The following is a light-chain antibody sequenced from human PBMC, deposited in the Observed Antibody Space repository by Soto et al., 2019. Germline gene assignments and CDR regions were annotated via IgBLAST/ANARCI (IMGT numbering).Light chain of an antibody. J-gene: IGKJ1*01. Sequence: EIVLTQSPATLSLSLGERATLSCRASQSLSGYLAWYQQKAGQPPRLLIYDASHRATGIPARFTGSGSGTDFTLTISSLQPDDFTTYYCQQYSAFPWTFGQGTKVEI. V-gene: IGKV3-11*01. CDR1: QSLSGY. CDR3: QQYSAFPWT. CDR2: DAS.